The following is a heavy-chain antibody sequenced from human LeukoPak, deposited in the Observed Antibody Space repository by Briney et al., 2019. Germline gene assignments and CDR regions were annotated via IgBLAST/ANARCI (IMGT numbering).Heavy chain of an antibody. J-gene: IGHJ5*02. CDR2: ISTSGSMV. CDR1: GFTFSSYE. CDR3: ARSGGGFWFDP. D-gene: IGHD3-16*01. Sequence: GSLRLSCAASGFTFSSYEMNWVRQAPGKGLEWVSYISTSGSMVYYADSVKGRLTISRDNAKNSLYLQMNSLRAEDTAVYYCARSGGGFWFDPWGQGTLVTVSS. V-gene: IGHV3-48*03.